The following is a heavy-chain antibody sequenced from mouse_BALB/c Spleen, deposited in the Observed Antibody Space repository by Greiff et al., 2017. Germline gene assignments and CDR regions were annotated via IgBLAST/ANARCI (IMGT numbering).Heavy chain of an antibody. D-gene: IGHD1-1*01. CDR3: ARKRAYYIYAMDY. J-gene: IGHJ4*01. Sequence: VMLVESGPGLVAPSQSLSITCTVSGFSLTSYGVHWVRQPPGKGLEWLGVIWAGGSTNYNSALMSRLSISKDNSKSQVFLKMNSLQTDDTAMYYCARKRAYYIYAMDYWGQGTSVTVSS. CDR1: GFSLTSYG. CDR2: IWAGGST. V-gene: IGHV2-9*02.